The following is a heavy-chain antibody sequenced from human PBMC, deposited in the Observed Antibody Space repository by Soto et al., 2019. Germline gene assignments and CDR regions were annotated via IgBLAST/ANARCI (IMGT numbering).Heavy chain of an antibody. CDR2: IMPIFRTP. Sequence: QVQLEQSGAEVKKPGSSVKVSCKASGGSFSNAAISWVRQAPVPGLEWMGGIMPIFRTPDYAQKFQGRVTITADESTSTAYMELSGLRSDDTAIYYCARDKDRLQLGGNYYYFLDVWGQGTTVTVSS. V-gene: IGHV1-69*12. CDR1: GGSFSNAA. D-gene: IGHD5-12*01. CDR3: ARDKDRLQLGGNYYYFLDV. J-gene: IGHJ6*02.